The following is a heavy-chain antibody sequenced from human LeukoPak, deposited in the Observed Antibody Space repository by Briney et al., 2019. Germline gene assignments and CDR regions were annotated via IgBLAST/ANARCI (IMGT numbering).Heavy chain of an antibody. J-gene: IGHJ5*02. CDR3: ARDLYGDGSYFDP. CDR2: IYLGGSS. CDR1: GGSITSGDYY. V-gene: IGHV4-61*02. Sequence: SETLSLTCTVSGGSITSGDYYWSWLRQPAGKGLEWIGRIYLGGSSSYNPSLKSRVTISADTSKNQFSLILTSVTAADTALYYCARDLYGDGSYFDPWGQGTLVTVSS. D-gene: IGHD4-17*01.